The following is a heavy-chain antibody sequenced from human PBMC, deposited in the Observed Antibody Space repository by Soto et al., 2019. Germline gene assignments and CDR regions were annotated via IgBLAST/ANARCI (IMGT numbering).Heavy chain of an antibody. V-gene: IGHV1-69*01. D-gene: IGHD1-7*01. Sequence: QVQLVQSGAEVKKPGSSVKVSCKASGGTFSSYAISWVRQAPGQGLEWMGGIIPIFGTANYAQKFQGRVTITADESTSTAYMEPGSLRSEGTAVYYCARSITGTNWWFDPWGQGTLVTVSS. CDR3: ARSITGTNWWFDP. CDR2: IIPIFGTA. CDR1: GGTFSSYA. J-gene: IGHJ5*02.